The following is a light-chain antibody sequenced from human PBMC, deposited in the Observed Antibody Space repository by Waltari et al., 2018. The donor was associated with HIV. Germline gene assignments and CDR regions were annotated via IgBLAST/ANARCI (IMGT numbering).Light chain of an antibody. CDR1: SSDVGGYKY. CDR2: DVT. CDR3: CSYAGSYTLV. Sequence: QSALTQPRSVSGSPGQSVTISCTGTSSDVGGYKYVSWYQQHPAKAPKLMIDDVTKRPSGVPDRFSGSKSVNTASLTISGREAEDEADYYCCSYAGSYTLVFGGGTKLTVL. J-gene: IGLJ3*02. V-gene: IGLV2-11*01.